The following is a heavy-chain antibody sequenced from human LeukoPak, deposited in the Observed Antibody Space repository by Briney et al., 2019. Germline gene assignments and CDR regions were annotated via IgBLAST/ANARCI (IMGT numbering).Heavy chain of an antibody. Sequence: PSQTLSLTCTVSGGSISSGSYSWGWIRQPPGKGLEWIGSIYYSGSTYYNPSLKSRVTISVDTSKNQFSLKLSSVTAADTAVYYCARQAGGSGSYYSYYFDYWGQGTLVTVSS. D-gene: IGHD3-10*01. CDR1: GGSISSGSYS. CDR3: ARQAGGSGSYYSYYFDY. J-gene: IGHJ4*02. V-gene: IGHV4-39*01. CDR2: IYYSGST.